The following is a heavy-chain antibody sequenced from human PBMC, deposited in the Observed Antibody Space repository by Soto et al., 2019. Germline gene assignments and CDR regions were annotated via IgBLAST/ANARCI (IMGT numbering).Heavy chain of an antibody. V-gene: IGHV3-23*01. D-gene: IGHD2-2*01. Sequence: EVQLLESGGGLVQPGGSLRLSCAASGFTFSSYAMKWVRQAPGKGLEWVSLIGESGTPTYYADSVKGRFTISRDKSGNTLFLEMYSLRAEGTAVYYCARYIPGVRYYGMDVWGQGTTVTVSS. J-gene: IGHJ6*02. CDR1: GFTFSSYA. CDR3: ARYIPGVRYYGMDV. CDR2: IGESGTPT.